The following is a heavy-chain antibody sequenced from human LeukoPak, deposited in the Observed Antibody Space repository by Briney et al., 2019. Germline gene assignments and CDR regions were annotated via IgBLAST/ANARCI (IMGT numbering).Heavy chain of an antibody. J-gene: IGHJ3*02. CDR3: ARERWELRGNVAFDI. CDR2: IYTSGGT. CDR1: GGSISSGSYY. V-gene: IGHV4-61*02. Sequence: SQTLSLTCTVSGGSISSGSYYWSWIRQPAGKGLEWIGRIYTSGGTNYNPSLKSRVTISVDTSKNQFSLKLSSVTAADTAVYYCARERWELRGNVAFDIWGQGTMVTVSS. D-gene: IGHD1-26*01.